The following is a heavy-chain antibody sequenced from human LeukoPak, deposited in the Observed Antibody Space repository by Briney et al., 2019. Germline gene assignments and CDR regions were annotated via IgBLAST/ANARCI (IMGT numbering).Heavy chain of an antibody. J-gene: IGHJ4*02. Sequence: SETLSLTCTVSGGSISSYYWSWIRQPPGRGLVWIGYIYYRGSTYYNPCLKSRVTISVDTSKNQFSLKLSSVTAADTAVYYCARASYGGNSKIVDYWGQGTLVTVSS. CDR2: IYYRGST. CDR3: ARASYGGNSKIVDY. D-gene: IGHD4-23*01. V-gene: IGHV4-59*12. CDR1: GGSISSYY.